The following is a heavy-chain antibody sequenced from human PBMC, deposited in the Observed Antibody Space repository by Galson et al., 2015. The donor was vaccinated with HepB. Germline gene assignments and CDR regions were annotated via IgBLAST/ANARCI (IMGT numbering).Heavy chain of an antibody. CDR3: ARVLRLRKGYKSPFDY. D-gene: IGHD5-24*01. CDR2: TYYRSKWNN. J-gene: IGHJ4*02. V-gene: IGHV6-1*01. Sequence: CAISGDSVSSNSSLWNWIRQSPSRGLEWLGRTYYRSKWNNDYAVSVKRRISITSDTSKNHFSLQLNSVTPEDTAVYFCARVLRLRKGYKSPFDYWGQGTLVTV. CDR1: GDSVSSNSSL.